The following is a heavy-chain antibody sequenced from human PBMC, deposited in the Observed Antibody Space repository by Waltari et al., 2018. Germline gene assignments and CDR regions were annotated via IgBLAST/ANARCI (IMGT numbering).Heavy chain of an antibody. J-gene: IGHJ6*03. CDR3: ARPAVTRHYYYYMDV. V-gene: IGHV1-69*18. CDR2: SIPIFGTA. CDR1: GGTFSSYA. Sequence: QVQLVQSGAEVKKPGSSVKVSCKASGGTFSSYAISWVRQAPRQGPEWRGRSIPIFGTANYAQKFQGRVTITADESTSTAYMELSSLRSEDTAVYYCARPAVTRHYYYYMDVWGKGTTVTVSS. D-gene: IGHD3-10*01.